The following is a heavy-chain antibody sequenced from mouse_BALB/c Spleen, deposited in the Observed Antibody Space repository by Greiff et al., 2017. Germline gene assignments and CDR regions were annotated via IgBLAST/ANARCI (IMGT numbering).Heavy chain of an antibody. V-gene: IGHV3-8*02. Sequence: DVKLQESGPSLVKPSQTLSLTCSVTGDSITSGYWNWIRKFPGNKLEYMGYISYSGSTYYNPSLKSRISITRDTSKNQYYLQLNSVTTEDTATYYCAKEPVYYYGSSPFAYWGQGTLVTVSA. D-gene: IGHD1-1*01. CDR2: ISYSGST. J-gene: IGHJ3*01. CDR3: AKEPVYYYGSSPFAY. CDR1: GDSITSGY.